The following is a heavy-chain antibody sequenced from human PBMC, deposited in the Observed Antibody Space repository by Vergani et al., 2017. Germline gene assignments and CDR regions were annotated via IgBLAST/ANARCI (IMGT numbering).Heavy chain of an antibody. CDR1: GFTFSSYA. CDR2: ISYDGSNK. Sequence: QVQLVESGGGVVQPGRSLRLSCAASGFTFSSYAMHWVRQAPGKGLEWVAVISYDGSNKYYADSVKGRFTISRDNSKNTLYLQMNSLRAEDTAVYYCARESLSVVDAIQLFEAVARGYFDYWGQGTLVTVSS. J-gene: IGHJ4*02. D-gene: IGHD2-8*02. CDR3: ARESLSVVDAIQLFEAVARGYFDY. V-gene: IGHV3-30-3*01.